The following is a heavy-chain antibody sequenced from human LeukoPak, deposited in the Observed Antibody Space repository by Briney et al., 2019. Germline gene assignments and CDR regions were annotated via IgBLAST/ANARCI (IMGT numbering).Heavy chain of an antibody. V-gene: IGHV3-48*03. CDR1: GFTFSSYE. Sequence: HPGGSLRLSCAASGFTFSSYEMNWVRQAPGKGLEWVSYISSSGSTIYYADSVKGRFTISRDNARNSLYLQMNSLRAEDTAVYYCARLDYYGSGGYFDYWGQGTLVTVSS. D-gene: IGHD3-10*01. J-gene: IGHJ4*02. CDR3: ARLDYYGSGGYFDY. CDR2: ISSSGSTI.